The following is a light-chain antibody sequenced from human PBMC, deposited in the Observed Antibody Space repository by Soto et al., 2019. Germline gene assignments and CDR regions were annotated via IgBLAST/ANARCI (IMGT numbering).Light chain of an antibody. J-gene: IGKJ1*01. Sequence: EIVLTQSPATLSLSPGERATLSCRASQNVANYLDWYQQKPGQAPRLLIYESSNRATGIAARFSGSGFGTDFTLTISSLQPEDFATYYCLQDYIYPWTFGQGTKVDIK. V-gene: IGKV3-11*01. CDR1: QNVANY. CDR3: LQDYIYPWT. CDR2: ESS.